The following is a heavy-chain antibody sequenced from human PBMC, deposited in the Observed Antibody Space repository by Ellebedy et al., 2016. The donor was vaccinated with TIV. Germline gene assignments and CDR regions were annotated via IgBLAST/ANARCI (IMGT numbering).Heavy chain of an antibody. D-gene: IGHD6-19*01. Sequence: ETLSLTCAASGFTVSSNYMSWVRQAPGKGLEWVSVIYSGGNTYYAGSVKGRFTISRDSSKNTLYLQMNSLRAEDTAVYYCARALVMAGNYYFDYWGQGTLVTVSS. CDR3: ARALVMAGNYYFDY. J-gene: IGHJ4*02. V-gene: IGHV3-66*01. CDR1: GFTVSSNY. CDR2: IYSGGNT.